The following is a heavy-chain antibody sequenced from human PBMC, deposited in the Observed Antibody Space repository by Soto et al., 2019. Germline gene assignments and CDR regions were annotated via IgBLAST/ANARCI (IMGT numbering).Heavy chain of an antibody. CDR2: ISSTTNYI. Sequence: EVQLVESGGGLVKPGGSLRLSCAASGFTFTRYSMNWVRQAPGKGLGWFSSISSTTNYIYYADSMKGRFTVSRDNAKNSVYLEMNSLSAEDTALYYCARESEDLTSNFDYWGQGTLVTVSS. J-gene: IGHJ4*02. CDR1: GFTFTRYS. V-gene: IGHV3-21*01. CDR3: ARESEDLTSNFDY.